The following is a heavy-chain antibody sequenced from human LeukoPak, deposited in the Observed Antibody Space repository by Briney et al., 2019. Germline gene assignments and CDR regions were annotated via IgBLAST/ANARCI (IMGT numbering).Heavy chain of an antibody. Sequence: GGSLRLSCAASGFTFSGSGMSWVRQAPGKGLEWISSSGDSDGSTYYADSLKGRFTISRDNSKNTLYLQMNNLRAEDTAVYYSAKGGCRGTCNPLAYWGQGTLVTVSS. V-gene: IGHV3-23*01. CDR1: GFTFSGSG. CDR3: AKGGCRGTCNPLAY. CDR2: SGDSDGST. D-gene: IGHD2-15*01. J-gene: IGHJ4*02.